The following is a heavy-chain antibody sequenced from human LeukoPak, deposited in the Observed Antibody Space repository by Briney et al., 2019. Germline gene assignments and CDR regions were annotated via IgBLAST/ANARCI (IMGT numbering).Heavy chain of an antibody. V-gene: IGHV3-30*02. Sequence: GGSLRLSCAASGFTFSSYGMHWVRQAPGKGLEWVAFIRYDGSNKYYADSVKGRFTISRDNSKNTLYLQMNSLRAEGTAVYYCAKDRFGELPRYYYYYMDVWGKGTTVTISS. CDR1: GFTFSSYG. CDR3: AKDRFGELPRYYYYYMDV. D-gene: IGHD3-10*01. J-gene: IGHJ6*03. CDR2: IRYDGSNK.